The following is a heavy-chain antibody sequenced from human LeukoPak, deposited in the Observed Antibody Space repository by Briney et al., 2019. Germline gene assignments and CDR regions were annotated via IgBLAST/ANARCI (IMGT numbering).Heavy chain of an antibody. CDR1: GFTFSSYG. V-gene: IGHV3-23*01. Sequence: GGSLRLSCAASGFTFSSYGMSWVGQAPGKGLEWVSAISGSGVTTYYADSVNGPFTISRDNSKNTLYLQMNSLRAEDTAVYYCAKGPYYYGSGSYTDYWGQGTLVTVSS. D-gene: IGHD3-10*01. CDR3: AKGPYYYGSGSYTDY. J-gene: IGHJ4*02. CDR2: ISGSGVTT.